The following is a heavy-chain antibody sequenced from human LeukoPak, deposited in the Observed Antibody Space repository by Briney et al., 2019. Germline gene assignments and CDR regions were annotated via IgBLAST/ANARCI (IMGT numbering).Heavy chain of an antibody. V-gene: IGHV3-48*03. Sequence: PGGSLRLSCAASGFTFSSYEMNWVRQAPGKGLEWVSYISSSGSTIYYADSVKGRFTISRDNAKNSLYLQMNSLRAEDTAVYYCARDFSRSKKRANWFDPWGQGTLVTGSS. CDR3: ARDFSRSKKRANWFDP. CDR1: GFTFSSYE. J-gene: IGHJ5*02. CDR2: ISSSGSTI. D-gene: IGHD3-3*02.